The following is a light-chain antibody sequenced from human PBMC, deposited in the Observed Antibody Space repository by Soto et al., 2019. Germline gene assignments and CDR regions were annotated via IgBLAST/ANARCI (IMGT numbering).Light chain of an antibody. CDR3: QQYYSYPGFT. V-gene: IGKV1-8*01. J-gene: IGKJ3*01. CDR1: QGISSY. CDR2: AAS. Sequence: AIRMTQSPSSLSASTGDRVTITCRASQGISSYLAWYQQKPGKAPKLLIYAASTLQSGVPSRFSGSGSGTDFTLTISCPQSEDFATYYCQQYYSYPGFTFGPGTKVDIK.